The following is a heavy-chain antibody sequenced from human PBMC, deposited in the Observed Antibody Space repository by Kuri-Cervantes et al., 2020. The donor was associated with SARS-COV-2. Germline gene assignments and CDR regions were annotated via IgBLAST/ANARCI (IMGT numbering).Heavy chain of an antibody. D-gene: IGHD6-6*01. Sequence: SETLSLTCAVYGGSFNNYYWSWIRQPPGKGLEWIGEINHSGNTNYNPSLKSRVTISIDTSKNQFSLKLSSVTAADTAVYYCARGSFEFSISSLVSFFFDYWGQGNLVTDSS. CDR2: INHSGNT. CDR1: GGSFNNYY. CDR3: ARGSFEFSISSLVSFFFDY. J-gene: IGHJ4*02. V-gene: IGHV4-34*01.